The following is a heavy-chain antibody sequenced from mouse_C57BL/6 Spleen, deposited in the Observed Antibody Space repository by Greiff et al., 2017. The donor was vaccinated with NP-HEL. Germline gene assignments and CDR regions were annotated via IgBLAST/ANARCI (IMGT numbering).Heavy chain of an antibody. CDR3: ASFGSRQLRLRSDY. CDR2: IDPSDSYT. Sequence: QVQLQQPGAELVKPGASVKLSCKASGYTFTSYWMQWVKQRPGQGLEWIGEIDPSDSYTNYNQKFKGKATLTVDTSSSTAYMQLSSLTSEDSAVYYCASFGSRQLRLRSDYWGQGTTLTVSS. CDR1: GYTFTSYW. V-gene: IGHV1-50*01. J-gene: IGHJ2*01. D-gene: IGHD3-2*02.